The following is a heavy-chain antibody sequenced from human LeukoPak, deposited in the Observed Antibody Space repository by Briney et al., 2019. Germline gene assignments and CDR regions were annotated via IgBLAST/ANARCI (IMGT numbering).Heavy chain of an antibody. CDR2: IIPILAIA. Sequence: ASVTVSFKGSGGTFNIYAIGWVGQAPGQGVGGGGRIIPILAIANYAQKFQGTVTITAHKSTSTAYMELSSLRSEDTAVYYRAREPRRSQVGGDAFDIWGQGTMVTVSS. CDR1: GGTFNIYA. D-gene: IGHD3-16*01. V-gene: IGHV1-69*04. J-gene: IGHJ3*02. CDR3: AREPRRSQVGGDAFDI.